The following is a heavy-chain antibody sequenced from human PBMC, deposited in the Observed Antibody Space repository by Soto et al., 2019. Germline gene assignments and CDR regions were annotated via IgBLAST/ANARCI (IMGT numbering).Heavy chain of an antibody. V-gene: IGHV4-34*01. CDR1: GGSFSGYY. CDR2: INHSGST. J-gene: IGHJ3*02. D-gene: IGHD3-9*01. CDR3: ARGRVLRPYYDILTGSGFAFDI. Sequence: SETLSLTCAVYGGSFSGYYWSWIRQPPGKGLEWIGEINHSGSTNYNPSLKSRVTISVDTSKNQFSLKLSSVTAADTAVYYCARGRVLRPYYDILTGSGFAFDIWGQGTMVTVSS.